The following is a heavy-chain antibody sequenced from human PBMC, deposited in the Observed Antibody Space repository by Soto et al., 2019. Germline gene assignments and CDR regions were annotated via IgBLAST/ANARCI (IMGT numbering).Heavy chain of an antibody. V-gene: IGHV4-59*01. CDR1: GGSISNYY. CDR3: ARGLGYSYGYFAY. D-gene: IGHD5-18*01. J-gene: IGHJ4*02. Sequence: SETLSLTCTVSGGSISNYYWSWIRQPPGKGLEWIGHIYYSGSTKYNSSLKSRVTVSIDTSKNQFSLRLTSVTAADTAVYYCARGLGYSYGYFAYWGQGTLVTVS. CDR2: IYYSGST.